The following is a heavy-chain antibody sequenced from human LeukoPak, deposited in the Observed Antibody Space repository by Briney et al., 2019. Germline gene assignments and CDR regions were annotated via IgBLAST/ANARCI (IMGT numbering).Heavy chain of an antibody. J-gene: IGHJ4*02. V-gene: IGHV3-23*01. CDR3: AKDATIAARPCFDY. D-gene: IGHD6-6*01. Sequence: GGSLRLSCVASGFTFDDLAMTWVRQAPGKGLEWVSVISGGGSDTYYADSVKGRFTISRDNSKNTVDLQMNSLRAEDTAVYYCAKDATIAARPCFDYWGQGTLVTVSS. CDR2: ISGGGSDT. CDR1: GFTFDDLA.